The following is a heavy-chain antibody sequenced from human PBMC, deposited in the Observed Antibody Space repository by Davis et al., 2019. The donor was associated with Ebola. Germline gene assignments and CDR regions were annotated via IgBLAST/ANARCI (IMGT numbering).Heavy chain of an antibody. CDR1: GFTFSTYW. J-gene: IGHJ6*02. Sequence: GESLKISCAASGFTFSTYWMHWVRQAPGKGLAWVSRITGDGSSTDYADSVKGRFTISRDNAKNSLYLQMNSLRAEDTAVYFCARQLPYYSYGMDVWGQGTTVTVSS. D-gene: IGHD2-2*01. V-gene: IGHV3-74*01. CDR2: ITGDGSST. CDR3: ARQLPYYSYGMDV.